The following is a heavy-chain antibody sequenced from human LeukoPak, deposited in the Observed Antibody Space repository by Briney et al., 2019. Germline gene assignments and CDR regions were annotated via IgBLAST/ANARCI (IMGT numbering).Heavy chain of an antibody. J-gene: IGHJ6*04. CDR1: GFTFSSYE. Sequence: GGSLRLSCAASGFTFSSYEMNWVRQAPGQGLEWVSYISSSSYIYYADSVKGRFTISRDNAKNSLYLQMNSLRAEDTAVYYCAELGITMIGGVWGKGTTVTISS. V-gene: IGHV3-48*03. CDR3: AELGITMIGGV. D-gene: IGHD3-10*02. CDR2: ISSSSYI.